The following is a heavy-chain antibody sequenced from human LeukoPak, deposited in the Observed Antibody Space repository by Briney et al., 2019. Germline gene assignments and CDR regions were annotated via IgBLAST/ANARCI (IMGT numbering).Heavy chain of an antibody. V-gene: IGHV3-23*01. J-gene: IGHJ4*02. Sequence: GGSLRLSCAASGFTFSSYSMNWVRQAPGKGLEWVSHISGSGISTYYADSVKGRFTISRDNSKNTLYLQMNSLRAEDTAVYYCAKETSSGASSGDWGQGTLVTVSS. CDR2: ISGSGIST. CDR1: GFTFSSYS. D-gene: IGHD3-22*01. CDR3: AKETSSGASSGD.